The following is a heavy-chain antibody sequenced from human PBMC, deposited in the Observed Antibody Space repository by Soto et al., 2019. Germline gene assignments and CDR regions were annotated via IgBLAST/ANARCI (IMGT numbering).Heavy chain of an antibody. CDR3: ARADSSGVAFDY. Sequence: QVHLVESGGGVVQPGRSLRLSCAASGFTFSSYGMHWLRLARGKGLEWVAVLWYDGSNKYYADSVKGRFTISRDNSKNTLYLQMNSLRGEDTAVYYCARADSSGVAFDYWGQGTLVTVSS. CDR2: LWYDGSNK. V-gene: IGHV3-33*01. D-gene: IGHD6-19*01. J-gene: IGHJ4*02. CDR1: GFTFSSYG.